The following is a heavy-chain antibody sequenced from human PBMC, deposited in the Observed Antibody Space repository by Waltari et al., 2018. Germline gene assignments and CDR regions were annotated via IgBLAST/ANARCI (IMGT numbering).Heavy chain of an antibody. CDR2: IYYSGST. Sequence: QVQLQESGPGLVKPSQTLSLTCTVSGGSISSGDYYWSWIRQPPGKGLEWIGYIYYSGSTYYNPSLKSRVTISVDTSKNQFSLKLSSVTAADTAVYYCARLAGEGIAVAGTDAFDIWGQGTMVTVSS. V-gene: IGHV4-30-4*08. J-gene: IGHJ3*02. CDR1: GGSISSGDYY. D-gene: IGHD6-19*01. CDR3: ARLAGEGIAVAGTDAFDI.